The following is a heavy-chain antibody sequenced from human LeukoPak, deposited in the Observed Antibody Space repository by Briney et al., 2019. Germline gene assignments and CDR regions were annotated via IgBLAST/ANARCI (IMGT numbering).Heavy chain of an antibody. CDR3: ARSSSLAYGMDV. V-gene: IGHV1-2*02. Sequence: ASVTVSCKASGYTFTGYYMHWVRQAPGQGLEWMGWINPNSGGTNYAQKFQGRVTMTRDTSISTAYMELSRLRSDDTAVYYCARSSSLAYGMDVWGQGTTVTVSS. CDR2: INPNSGGT. J-gene: IGHJ6*02. D-gene: IGHD6-13*01. CDR1: GYTFTGYY.